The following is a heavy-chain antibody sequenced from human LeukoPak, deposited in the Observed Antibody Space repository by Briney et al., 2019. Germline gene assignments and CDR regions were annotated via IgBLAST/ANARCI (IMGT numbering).Heavy chain of an antibody. CDR2: INHSGST. J-gene: IGHJ3*02. CDR3: ARGRDSSGYYYSKDAFDI. D-gene: IGHD3-22*01. Sequence: PSETLSLTCAVYGGSFSGYYWSWIRQPPGKGLEWVEEINHSGSTNYNPSLKSRVTISVDTSKNQFSLKLSSVTAADTAVYYCARGRDSSGYYYSKDAFDIWGQGTMVTVSS. V-gene: IGHV4-34*01. CDR1: GGSFSGYY.